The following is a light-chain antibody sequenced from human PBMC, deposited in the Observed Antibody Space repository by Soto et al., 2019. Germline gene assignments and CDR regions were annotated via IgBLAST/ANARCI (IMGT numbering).Light chain of an antibody. Sequence: PGERATLSCRASQSLSSSLAWYQQKPGQAPRVLIYGASSRATGIPDRFSGSGSGTDFTLTISRLEPEDFAVYYCQQYGSSSITFGQGTRLEIK. V-gene: IGKV3-20*01. J-gene: IGKJ5*01. CDR2: GAS. CDR1: QSLSSS. CDR3: QQYGSSSIT.